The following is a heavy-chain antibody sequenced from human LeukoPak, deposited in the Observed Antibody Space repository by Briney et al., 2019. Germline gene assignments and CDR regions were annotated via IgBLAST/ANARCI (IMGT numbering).Heavy chain of an antibody. CDR1: GGSISSGDYY. J-gene: IGHJ4*02. V-gene: IGHV4-30-4*01. D-gene: IGHD3-3*01. Sequence: PSQTLSLTCTVSGGSISSGDYYWSWIRQPPGKGLEWIGYIYYSGSTYYNPSLKSRVTISVDTSKNQFSLKLSSVTAADTAVYYCARVWVEYYDFWSGYYTGYFDYWGQGTLVTVSS. CDR2: IYYSGST. CDR3: ARVWVEYYDFWSGYYTGYFDY.